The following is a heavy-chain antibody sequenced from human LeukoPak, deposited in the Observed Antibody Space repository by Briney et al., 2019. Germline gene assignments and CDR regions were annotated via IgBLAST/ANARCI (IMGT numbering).Heavy chain of an antibody. CDR3: ARDEMLGREYYYDSSGYYDRYFDY. Sequence: GGSLRLSCAASGFTFSSYSMNWVRQAPGKGLEWVANIKQDGSEKYYVDSVKGRLTISRDNAKNSLYLQMNSLRAEDTAVYYCARDEMLGREYYYDSSGYYDRYFDYWGQGTLVTVSS. CDR1: GFTFSSYS. D-gene: IGHD3-22*01. V-gene: IGHV3-7*01. J-gene: IGHJ4*02. CDR2: IKQDGSEK.